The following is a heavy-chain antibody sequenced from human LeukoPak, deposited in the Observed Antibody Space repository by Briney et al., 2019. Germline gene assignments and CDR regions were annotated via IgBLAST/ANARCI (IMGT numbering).Heavy chain of an antibody. V-gene: IGHV3-74*01. D-gene: IGHD3-10*01. Sequence: PGGSLRLSCAASGFTFNTYWMHWVRQAPGKGLVWVSRLRSDGSSTSYADSVRGRFTISRDNAKNTLYLQMNSLRAEDTAVYYCAGVLGVRDLAYFDYWGHGTLVTVSS. CDR3: AGVLGVRDLAYFDY. CDR2: LRSDGSST. J-gene: IGHJ4*01. CDR1: GFTFNTYW.